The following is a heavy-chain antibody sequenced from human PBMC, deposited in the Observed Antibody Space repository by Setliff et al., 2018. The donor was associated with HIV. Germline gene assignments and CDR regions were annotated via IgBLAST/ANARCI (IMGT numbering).Heavy chain of an antibody. CDR3: ARVQMAYAAFDV. CDR2: IYFTGSS. D-gene: IGHD4-17*01. J-gene: IGHJ3*01. V-gene: IGHV4-59*11. Sequence: SETLSLTCTVSGGSISTHYWRWIRQPPGKGLEWIGSIYFTGSSDNNPSLKSRVTFSVDTSKHQFSLKLSSVTAADTAVYYCARVQMAYAAFDVWGQGTMVTVAS. CDR1: GGSISTHY.